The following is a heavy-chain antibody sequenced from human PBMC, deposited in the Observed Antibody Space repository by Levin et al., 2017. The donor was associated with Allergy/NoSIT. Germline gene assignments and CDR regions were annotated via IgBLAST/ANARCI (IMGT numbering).Heavy chain of an antibody. D-gene: IGHD3-3*01. J-gene: IGHJ5*02. Sequence: AASVKVSCKASGGTFSSYTISWVRQAPGQGLEWMGRIIPILGIANYAQKFQGRVTITADKSTSTAYMELSSLRSEDTAVYYCADLPERHDLGFDPWGQGTLVTVSS. CDR1: GGTFSSYT. V-gene: IGHV1-69*02. CDR3: ADLPERHDLGFDP. CDR2: IIPILGIA.